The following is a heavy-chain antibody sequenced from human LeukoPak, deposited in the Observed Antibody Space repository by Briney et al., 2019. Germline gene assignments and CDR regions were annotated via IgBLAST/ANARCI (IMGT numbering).Heavy chain of an antibody. CDR3: ARGLRDFWSGYHFDY. V-gene: IGHV4-59*01. J-gene: IGHJ4*02. D-gene: IGHD3-3*01. CDR2: IYYSGST. Sequence: PSETLSLTCTVSGGSISSYYWSWIRQPPGKGLEWIGYIYYSGSTNYNPSLKSRVTISVDTSKNQFSLKLSSVTAADTAVYYCARGLRDFWSGYHFDYWGQGTLVTVSS. CDR1: GGSISSYY.